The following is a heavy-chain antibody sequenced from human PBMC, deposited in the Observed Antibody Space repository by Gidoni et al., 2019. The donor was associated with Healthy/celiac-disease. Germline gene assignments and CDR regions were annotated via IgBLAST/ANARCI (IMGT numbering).Heavy chain of an antibody. D-gene: IGHD4-17*01. Sequence: EVQLLESGGGLVQPGGSLKLSCAASGFTFRSYAMSWVRQAPGKGLEWVSSLSGSGDSTYYANSVKGRFTISRDNSKNTLYLQMNSLRAEDTAVYYCAKPMTTVTIDWYFDLWGRGTLVTVSS. CDR1: GFTFRSYA. V-gene: IGHV3-23*01. CDR3: AKPMTTVTIDWYFDL. J-gene: IGHJ2*01. CDR2: LSGSGDST.